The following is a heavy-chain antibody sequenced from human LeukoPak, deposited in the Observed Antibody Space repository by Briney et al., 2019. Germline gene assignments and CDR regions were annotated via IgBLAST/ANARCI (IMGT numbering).Heavy chain of an antibody. Sequence: PGGSLRLSCAASRFTFSSYAMNWVRQAPGKGLEWVSSISGSGDNTHYADSVEGRFTISRDNSKNMMYLQMNSLRAEDTALYYCARDRYGDYSFDYWGQGILVTVSS. J-gene: IGHJ4*02. V-gene: IGHV3-23*01. D-gene: IGHD4-17*01. CDR1: RFTFSSYA. CDR3: ARDRYGDYSFDY. CDR2: ISGSGDNT.